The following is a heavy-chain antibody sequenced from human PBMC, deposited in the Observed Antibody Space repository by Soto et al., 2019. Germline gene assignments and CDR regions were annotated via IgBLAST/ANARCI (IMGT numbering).Heavy chain of an antibody. V-gene: IGHV1-2*04. CDR2: INPNSGGT. D-gene: IGHD5-18*01. CDR1: GYTFTGYY. CDR3: AREGYSYGYYYYGMDV. J-gene: IGHJ6*02. Sequence: ASVKVSCKASGYTFTGYYMHLVRQAPGQGLEWMGWINPNSGGTNYAQKFQGWVTMTRDTSISTAYMELSRLRSDDTAVYYCAREGYSYGYYYYGMDVWGQGTTVTVSS.